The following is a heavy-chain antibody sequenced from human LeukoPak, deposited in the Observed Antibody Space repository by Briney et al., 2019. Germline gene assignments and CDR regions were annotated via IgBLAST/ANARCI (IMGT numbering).Heavy chain of an antibody. CDR2: IDTYSGKT. V-gene: IGHV1-18*01. Sequence: GASVKVSCKASGYTYTTDGISWVRQAPGRGLEWMGWIDTYSGKTNYAQKFQGRVTMTSDTSTSTAYMELRSLRSDDTAVYYCARDRGIAEADSFDPWGQGTLVTVSS. CDR1: GYTYTTDG. CDR3: ARDRGIAEADSFDP. D-gene: IGHD6-13*01. J-gene: IGHJ5*02.